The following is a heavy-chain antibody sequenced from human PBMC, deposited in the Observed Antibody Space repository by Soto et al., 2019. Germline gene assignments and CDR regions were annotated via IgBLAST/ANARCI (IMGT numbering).Heavy chain of an antibody. CDR3: AKEYGGTWIDH. CDR1: GFTFSTYG. Sequence: QVELVESGGGVVQPGRSLRLSCAASGFTFSTYGMHWVRQAPGKGLEWVAAMSYDGTKEYYVDSVKGRFTISRDNSRNTLFLQLNSLRAEDTAVYYCAKEYGGTWIDHWGQGTLVTVSS. V-gene: IGHV3-30*18. J-gene: IGHJ4*02. D-gene: IGHD1-1*01. CDR2: MSYDGTKE.